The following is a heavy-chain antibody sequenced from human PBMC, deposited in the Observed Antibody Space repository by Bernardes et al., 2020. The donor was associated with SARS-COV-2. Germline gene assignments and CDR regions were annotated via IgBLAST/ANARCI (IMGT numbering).Heavy chain of an antibody. CDR3: ARSLGFGELNWFDP. D-gene: IGHD3-10*01. J-gene: IGHJ5*02. CDR1: GYTFTSYA. CDR2: INAGNGNT. V-gene: IGHV1-3*01. Sequence: ASMKVSCKASGYTFTSYAMHWVRQAPGQRLEWMGWINAGNGNTKYSQKFQGRVTITRDTSASTAYMELSSLRSEDTAVYYCARSLGFGELNWFDPWGQGTLVTVSS.